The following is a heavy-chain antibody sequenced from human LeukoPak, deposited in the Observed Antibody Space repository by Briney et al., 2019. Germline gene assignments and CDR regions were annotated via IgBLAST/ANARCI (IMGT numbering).Heavy chain of an antibody. Sequence: GGSLRLSCAASGFTFSSYAMSWVRQAPGKGLEWVSAISGSGGNTYYADSVKGRFTISRDTSKNTLYLQMNSLRAEDTAVYYCAQGGLRYFDYWGQGTLVTVSS. J-gene: IGHJ4*02. D-gene: IGHD5/OR15-5a*01. V-gene: IGHV3-23*01. CDR1: GFTFSSYA. CDR3: AQGGLRYFDY. CDR2: ISGSGGNT.